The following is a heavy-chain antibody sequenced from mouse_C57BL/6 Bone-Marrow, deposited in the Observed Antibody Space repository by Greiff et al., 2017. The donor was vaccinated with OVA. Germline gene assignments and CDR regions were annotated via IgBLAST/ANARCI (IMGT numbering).Heavy chain of an antibody. CDR1: GFTFSSYG. V-gene: IGHV5-6*01. D-gene: IGHD1-1*01. CDR3: ARREASSITTVDWYFDV. Sequence: EVHLVESGGDLVKPGGSLKLSCAASGFTFSSYGMSWVRQTPDKRLEWVATISSGGSYTYYPDSVKGRFTISRANAKNTLYLQISRLQSEDTSMYYCARREASSITTVDWYFDVWGTGTTVTVSS. CDR2: ISSGGSYT. J-gene: IGHJ1*03.